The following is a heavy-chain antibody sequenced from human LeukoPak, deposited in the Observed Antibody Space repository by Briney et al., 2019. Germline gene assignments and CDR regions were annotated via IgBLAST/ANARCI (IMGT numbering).Heavy chain of an antibody. CDR2: ITSSGGTT. CDR1: GFTFSSYA. Sequence: GGSLRLSCAASGFTFSSYAMSWVRQAPGKGLEWVSSITSSGGTTWYAGSVKGQLTISRDNSKNTLYLQLNSLRAKDTAVYYCARVLGGESSGYYYYFNYWGQGTLVTVSS. V-gene: IGHV3-23*01. D-gene: IGHD3-22*01. J-gene: IGHJ4*02. CDR3: ARVLGGESSGYYYYFNY.